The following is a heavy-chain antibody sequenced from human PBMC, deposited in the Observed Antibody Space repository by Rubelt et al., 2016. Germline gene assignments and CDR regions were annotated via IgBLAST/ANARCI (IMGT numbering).Heavy chain of an antibody. D-gene: IGHD2-2*02. Sequence: VSAVVDSGADTYYADSVKGRFTISRDNAKNSLYLQMNSLRAEDTAVYYCARDQGGYCSSTSCYKYYYYGMDVWGQGTTVTVSS. CDR2: VVDSGADT. J-gene: IGHJ6*02. CDR3: ARDQGGYCSSTSCYKYYYYGMDV. V-gene: IGHV3-21*01.